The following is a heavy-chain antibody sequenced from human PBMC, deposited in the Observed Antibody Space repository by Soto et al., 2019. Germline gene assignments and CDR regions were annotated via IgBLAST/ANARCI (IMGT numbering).Heavy chain of an antibody. Sequence: QLQLQESGSGLVKPSQTLSLTCAVSGGSISSGGYSWSWIRQPPGKGLEWIGYIYHSGSTYYNPSLKSRVTISVDRSKNQFSLKLSSVTAADTAVYYCARAAYCGGDCYSRYFDYWGQGTLVTVSS. V-gene: IGHV4-30-2*01. J-gene: IGHJ4*02. CDR2: IYHSGST. CDR3: ARAAYCGGDCYSRYFDY. D-gene: IGHD2-21*02. CDR1: GGSISSGGYS.